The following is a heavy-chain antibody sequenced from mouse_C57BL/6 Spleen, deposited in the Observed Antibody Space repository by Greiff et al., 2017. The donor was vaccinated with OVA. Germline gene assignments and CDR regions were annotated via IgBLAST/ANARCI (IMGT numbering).Heavy chain of an antibody. Sequence: VKLQQSGPELVKPGASVKISCKASGYAFSSSWMNWVKQRPGKGLEWIGRIYPGDGDTNYNGKFKGKATLTADKSSSTAYMQLSSLTSEDSAVYFCARGDYYGSSYGYAMDYWGQGTSVTVSS. CDR2: IYPGDGDT. D-gene: IGHD1-1*01. CDR3: ARGDYYGSSYGYAMDY. J-gene: IGHJ4*01. CDR1: GYAFSSSW. V-gene: IGHV1-82*01.